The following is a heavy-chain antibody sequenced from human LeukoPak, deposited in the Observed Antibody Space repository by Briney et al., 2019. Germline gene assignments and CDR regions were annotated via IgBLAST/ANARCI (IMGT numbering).Heavy chain of an antibody. D-gene: IGHD4-23*01. J-gene: IGHJ6*02. CDR3: ARKGNAVSGMDV. CDR2: INHSGST. Sequence: SETLSLTCAVYGGSFSGYYWSWIRQPPGKGLEWIGEINHSGSTNYNPSLESRVTISVDTSKNQFSLKLSSVTAADTAVYYCARKGNAVSGMDVWGQGTTVTVSS. CDR1: GGSFSGYY. V-gene: IGHV4-34*01.